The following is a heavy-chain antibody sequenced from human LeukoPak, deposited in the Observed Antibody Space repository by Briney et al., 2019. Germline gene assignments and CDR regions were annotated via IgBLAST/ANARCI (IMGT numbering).Heavy chain of an antibody. CDR1: GGSISSSSYY. CDR2: IYYSGST. D-gene: IGHD3-22*01. V-gene: IGHV4-31*03. CDR3: ARENDSSGYYLDFDY. J-gene: IGHJ4*02. Sequence: SETLSLTCTVSGGSISSSSYYWGWIRQPPGKGLEWIGYIYYSGSTYYNPSLKSRVTISVDTSKNQFSLKLSSVTAADTAVYYCARENDSSGYYLDFDYWGQGTLVTVSS.